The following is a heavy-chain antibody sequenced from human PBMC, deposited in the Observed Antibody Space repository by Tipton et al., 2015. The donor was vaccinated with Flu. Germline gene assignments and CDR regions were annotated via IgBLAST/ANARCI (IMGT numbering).Heavy chain of an antibody. Sequence: QVQLVQSGAEVKKPGASVKVSCKASGYTFTSYYMHWVRQAPGQGLEWMGIINPSGGSTSYAQKFQGGVTMTRDTSTSTVYMELSSLRSEDTAVYYCARVYGHYYYGMDVWGQGTTVTVSS. CDR1: GYTFTSYY. V-gene: IGHV1-46*01. CDR2: INPSGGST. J-gene: IGHJ6*02. CDR3: ARVYGHYYYGMDV. D-gene: IGHD3-16*01.